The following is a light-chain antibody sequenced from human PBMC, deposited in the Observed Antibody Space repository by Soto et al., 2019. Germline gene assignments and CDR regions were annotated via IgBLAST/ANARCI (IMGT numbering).Light chain of an antibody. J-gene: IGLJ3*02. Sequence: QSALTQPASVSGSPGQSITISCTGTSSDVGRYNLVSWYQHHPGRAPKLMIYEVTKRPSGVSNRFSGTNSGNTASLTISGLQAEDEADYYCGSYATSRTGVFGGGTKLTVL. CDR3: GSYATSRTGV. CDR1: SSDVGRYNL. CDR2: EVT. V-gene: IGLV2-23*02.